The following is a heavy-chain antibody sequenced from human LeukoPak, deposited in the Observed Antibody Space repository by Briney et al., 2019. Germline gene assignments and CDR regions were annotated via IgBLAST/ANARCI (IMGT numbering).Heavy chain of an antibody. CDR2: ISGSGGNT. D-gene: IGHD3-22*01. J-gene: IGHJ3*02. V-gene: IGHV3-23*01. CDR1: GFTFSSYA. Sequence: GGSLRLSFAASGFTFSSYAMRWVRQAPGKGLEWVSAISGSGGNTYYADSVKGRFTISRDNSKNTLYLQMISLRAEDTAVYYCAKAITMIVVVPDAFDIWGQGTMVIVSS. CDR3: AKAITMIVVVPDAFDI.